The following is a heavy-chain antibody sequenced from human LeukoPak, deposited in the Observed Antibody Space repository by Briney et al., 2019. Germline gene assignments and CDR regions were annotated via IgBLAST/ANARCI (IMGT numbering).Heavy chain of an antibody. V-gene: IGHV3-21*01. Sequence: GGSLRLSCAASGFTFSSYSMNWVRQAPGKGLEWVSSISSSSSYIYYADSVKGRFTISRDNAKNSLYLQMNSLRAEDTAVYYCARDRTDFWSGSDYYYGMDVWGQGTTVTVSS. CDR1: GFTFSSYS. D-gene: IGHD3-3*01. CDR2: ISSSSSYI. CDR3: ARDRTDFWSGSDYYYGMDV. J-gene: IGHJ6*02.